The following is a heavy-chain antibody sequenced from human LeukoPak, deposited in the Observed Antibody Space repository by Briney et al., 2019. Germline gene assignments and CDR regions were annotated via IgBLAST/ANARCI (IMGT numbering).Heavy chain of an antibody. V-gene: IGHV3-23*01. CDR3: AKTRPLDSSSWSHGDY. Sequence: GGSLRLSCTASKFTFSHYGMQWVRQAPGKGLEWVSAISGSGDSTYYGDSVKGRFTISRDNSKNTLYLQMNSLRAEDTAVYYCAKTRPLDSSSWSHGDYWGQGTLVTVSS. D-gene: IGHD6-13*01. CDR1: KFTFSHYG. J-gene: IGHJ4*02. CDR2: ISGSGDST.